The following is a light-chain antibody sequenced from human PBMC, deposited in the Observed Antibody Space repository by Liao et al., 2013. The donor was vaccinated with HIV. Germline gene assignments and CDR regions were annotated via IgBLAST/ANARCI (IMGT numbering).Light chain of an antibody. V-gene: IGLV3-21*01. Sequence: SYELTQAPSVSVAPGKTATITCGGNNIGIKTVHWCQQKPGQAPVLVMSNDHVRPSGIPERFSGSNSGNTATLTISRVEDADEADYYCQVWDSGSDHPLFGGGTRLTVL. CDR1: NIGIKT. CDR3: QVWDSGSDHPL. CDR2: NDH. J-gene: IGLJ3*02.